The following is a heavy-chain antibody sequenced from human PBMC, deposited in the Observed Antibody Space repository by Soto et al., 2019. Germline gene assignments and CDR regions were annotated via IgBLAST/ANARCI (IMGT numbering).Heavy chain of an antibody. D-gene: IGHD3-3*01. CDR3: ARIQTFFGITTVFDY. J-gene: IGHJ4*02. CDR2: IYYSGST. Sequence: SETLTLTCTVSGGSINNAGYYWSWLRQHPGQCLEWIGNIYYSGSTNYNPSLKSRVAISIDTSKNHFSLNLTSVTAADTAVYYCARIQTFFGITTVFDYGGQGTLVPVSS. CDR1: GGSINNAGYY. V-gene: IGHV4-31*03.